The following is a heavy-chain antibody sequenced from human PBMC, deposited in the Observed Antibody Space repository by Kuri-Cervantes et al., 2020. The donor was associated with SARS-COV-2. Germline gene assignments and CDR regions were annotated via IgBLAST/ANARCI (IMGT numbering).Heavy chain of an antibody. CDR3: ARTYGSGTPPYY. CDR2: IYYSGST. V-gene: IGHV4-59*12. CDR1: GGSISSYY. D-gene: IGHD3-10*01. Sequence: SETLSLTCTVSGGSISSYYWSWIRQPPGKGLEWIGYIYYSGSTNYNPSLKSRVTISVDTSKNQFSLKLSSVTAADTAVYYCARTYGSGTPPYYWGQGTLVTVSS. J-gene: IGHJ4*02.